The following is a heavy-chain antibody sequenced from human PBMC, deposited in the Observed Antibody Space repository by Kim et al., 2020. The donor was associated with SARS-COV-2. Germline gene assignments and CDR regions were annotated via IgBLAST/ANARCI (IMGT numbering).Heavy chain of an antibody. CDR2: ISYDGSNK. Sequence: GESLRLSCAASGFTFSSYAMHWVRQAPGKGLEWVAVISYDGSNKYYVDSVKGRFTISRDNSKNTLYLQMNSLRAEDTAVYYCARDPIMITFGGVVDYWGQGALVTVSS. J-gene: IGHJ4*02. CDR3: ARDPIMITFGGVVDY. D-gene: IGHD3-16*01. V-gene: IGHV3-30*04. CDR1: GFTFSSYA.